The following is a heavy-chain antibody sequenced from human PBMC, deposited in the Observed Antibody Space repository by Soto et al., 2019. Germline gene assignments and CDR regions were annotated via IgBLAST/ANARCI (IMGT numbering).Heavy chain of an antibody. CDR2: ISSSSSYT. J-gene: IGHJ4*02. V-gene: IGHV3-11*06. CDR1: GFSFSDYY. Sequence: KAGGSLRLSCAASGFSFSDYYMTWIRQAPGKGLEWVSYISSSSSYTNYADSVKGRFTISRDNAKNSLYLQMNGLRAEDTAVYYCARVDKDYYYASSGSCYPFDYWGQGTLVTVSS. CDR3: ARVDKDYYYASSGSCYPFDY. D-gene: IGHD3-22*01.